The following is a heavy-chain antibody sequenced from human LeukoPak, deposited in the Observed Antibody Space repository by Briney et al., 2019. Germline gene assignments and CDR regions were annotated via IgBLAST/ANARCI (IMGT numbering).Heavy chain of an antibody. Sequence: GGSLRLSCAASGFTFSDYYMSWIRQAPGKGLEWVSYISSSGSTIYYADSVKGRFTISRDNSKNTLYLQMNSLRAEDTAVYYCASKNGSYYAFDIWGQGTMVTVSS. J-gene: IGHJ3*02. V-gene: IGHV3-11*01. CDR1: GFTFSDYY. CDR2: ISSSGSTI. CDR3: ASKNGSYYAFDI. D-gene: IGHD3-10*01.